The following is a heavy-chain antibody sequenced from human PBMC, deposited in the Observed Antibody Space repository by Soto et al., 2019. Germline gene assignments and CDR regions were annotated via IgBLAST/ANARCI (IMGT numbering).Heavy chain of an antibody. D-gene: IGHD3-10*01. CDR2: INSDGSNT. J-gene: IGHJ6*03. CDR3: ARGVRYYGSGIYYNPFYYYYYMDV. CDR1: GFPFSSSW. Sequence: GGSLRLSCAASGFPFSSSWMHWVRQAPGKGLVWVSLINSDGSNTNYADSVKGRFTISRDNAKNTVYLQMNSLRAEDTALYHCARGVRYYGSGIYYNPFYYYYYMDVWGKGTTVTVSS. V-gene: IGHV3-74*01.